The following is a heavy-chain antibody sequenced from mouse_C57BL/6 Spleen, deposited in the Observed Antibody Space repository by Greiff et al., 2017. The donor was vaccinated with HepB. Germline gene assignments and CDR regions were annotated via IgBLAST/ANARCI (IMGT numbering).Heavy chain of an antibody. CDR1: GFTFSDYY. J-gene: IGHJ4*01. CDR2: INYDGSST. CDR3: AREAYDYDGDYYAMDY. D-gene: IGHD2-4*01. Sequence: EVNLVESEGGLVQPGSSMKLSCTASGFTFSDYYMAWVRQVPEKGLEWVANINYDGSSTYYLDSLKSRFIISRDNAKNILYLQMSSLKSEDTATYYCAREAYDYDGDYYAMDYWGQGTSVTVSS. V-gene: IGHV5-16*01.